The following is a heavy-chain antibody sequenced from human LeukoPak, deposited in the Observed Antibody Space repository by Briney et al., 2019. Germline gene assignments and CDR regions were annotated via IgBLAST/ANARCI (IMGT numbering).Heavy chain of an antibody. D-gene: IGHD6-19*01. J-gene: IGHJ6*03. CDR2: IYNSGTT. CDR3: ARVNIAVAGTYYYYYMDV. V-gene: IGHV4-30-4*07. CDR1: GDSISSGGYS. Sequence: PSETLSLTCVVSGDSISSGGYSWNWIRQPPGKGLEWIGYIYNSGTTSYNPSLKSRVTISVDTSKNQFSLKLSSVTAADTAVYYCARVNIAVAGTYYYYYMDVWGKGTTVTVSS.